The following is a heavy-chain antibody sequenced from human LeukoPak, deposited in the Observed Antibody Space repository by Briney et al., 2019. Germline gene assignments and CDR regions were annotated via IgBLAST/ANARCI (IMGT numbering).Heavy chain of an antibody. CDR2: ISSSSSTI. CDR3: AREGRNYYYYYMDV. CDR1: GFTFSSYS. J-gene: IGHJ6*03. V-gene: IGHV3-48*01. Sequence: PGGSLRLSCAASGFTFSSYSMNWVRQAPGKGLEWVSYISSSSSTIYYADSVKGRFTISRDNAKNSLYLQMNSLRAEDTAVYYCAREGRNYYYYYMDVWGKGTTVTVSS.